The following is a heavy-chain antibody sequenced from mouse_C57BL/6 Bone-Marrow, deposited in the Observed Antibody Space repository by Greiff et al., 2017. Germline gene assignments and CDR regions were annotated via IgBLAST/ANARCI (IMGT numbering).Heavy chain of an antibody. CDR2: IDPEIGDT. CDR3: SSFDGNYFDF. D-gene: IGHD2-3*01. CDR1: GFNIKDDY. Sequence: EVQLVESGAELVRPGASVKLSCTASGFNIKDDYIHWVKQRPEQGLEWIGWIDPEIGDTEYASKFQGKANITSDTSSNTADLQLSSLTSEDTAVYYCSSFDGNYFDFWGQGTPLTVAS. J-gene: IGHJ2*01. V-gene: IGHV14-4*01.